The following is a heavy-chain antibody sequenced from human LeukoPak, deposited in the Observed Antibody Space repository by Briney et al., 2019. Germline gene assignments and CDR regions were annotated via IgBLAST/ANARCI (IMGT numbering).Heavy chain of an antibody. D-gene: IGHD3-22*01. J-gene: IGHJ4*02. CDR1: GGSFSGYY. Sequence: SETLSLTCAVYGGSFSGYYWSWIRQPPGKGLEWIGEINHSGSTNYNPSLKSRVTISVDTSKNQFSLKLSSVTAADTAVYYCARGYYYDSSGYYLDYWGQGTLVTVSS. CDR3: ARGYYYDSSGYYLDY. CDR2: INHSGST. V-gene: IGHV4-34*01.